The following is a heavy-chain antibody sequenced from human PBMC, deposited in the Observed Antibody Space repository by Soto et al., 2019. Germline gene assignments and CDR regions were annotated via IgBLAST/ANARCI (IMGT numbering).Heavy chain of an antibody. D-gene: IGHD6-19*01. V-gene: IGHV5-10-1*01. CDR1: GYTFVSYR. CDR3: ARSRRGAYSSGWYSPSGYYNYGIDV. Sequence: GESLKISCKGSGYTFVSYRINWVRQMPGKGLEWMGKIDPSDSYTDYSPSFQGHVTISADKSISTAYLQWSSLKASDTGMYYCARSRRGAYSSGWYSPSGYYNYGIDVWGQGTKVTVSS. J-gene: IGHJ6*02. CDR2: IDPSDSYT.